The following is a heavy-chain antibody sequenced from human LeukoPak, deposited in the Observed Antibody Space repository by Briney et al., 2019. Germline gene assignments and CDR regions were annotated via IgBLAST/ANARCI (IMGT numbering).Heavy chain of an antibody. J-gene: IGHJ4*02. Sequence: GGSLRLSCAASEFTFSSYGMHWVRQAPGKGLEWVAVISYDGSNKYYADSVKGRFTISRDNSKNTLYLQMNSLRAEDTAVYYCAKDRAPDDYGDYGGFDYWGQGTLVTVSS. V-gene: IGHV3-30*18. CDR1: EFTFSSYG. CDR2: ISYDGSNK. D-gene: IGHD4-17*01. CDR3: AKDRAPDDYGDYGGFDY.